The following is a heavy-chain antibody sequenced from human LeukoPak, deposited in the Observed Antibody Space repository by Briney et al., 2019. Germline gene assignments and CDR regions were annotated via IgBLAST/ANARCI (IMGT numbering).Heavy chain of an antibody. V-gene: IGHV3-23*01. CDR2: ISGSGGST. Sequence: PGGSLRLSCAASGFTFSSYAMSWVRQAPGKGLEWVSAISGSGGSTYYADFVKGRFTISRDNSKNTLYLQMNSLRAEDTAVYYCAKDRQVTAIFYYFDYWGQGTLVTVSS. CDR3: AKDRQVTAIFYYFDY. CDR1: GFTFSSYA. J-gene: IGHJ4*02. D-gene: IGHD2-21*02.